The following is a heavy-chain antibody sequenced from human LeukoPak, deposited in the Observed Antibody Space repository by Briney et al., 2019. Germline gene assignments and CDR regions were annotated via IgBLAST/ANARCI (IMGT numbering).Heavy chain of an antibody. CDR3: ARGISSGYYDAFDI. V-gene: IGHV3-66*01. Sequence: GGSLRLSCAASGFTVSSNYMSWVRQAPGKGLEWVSIIYSGGSTYYADSVKGRFTISRDNSKNTLYLQMNSLRAEDTAVYYCARGISSGYYDAFDIWGQGTMVTVSS. CDR1: GFTVSSNY. J-gene: IGHJ3*02. D-gene: IGHD3-22*01. CDR2: IYSGGST.